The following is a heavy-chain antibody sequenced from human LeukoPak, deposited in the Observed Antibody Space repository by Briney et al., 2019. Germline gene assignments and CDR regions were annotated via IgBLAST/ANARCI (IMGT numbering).Heavy chain of an antibody. J-gene: IGHJ6*03. V-gene: IGHV4-39*07. CDR1: GGSITSSTYD. D-gene: IGHD4-17*01. CDR2: IYYSGST. CDR3: ARSPPTMSTIYHYYYYMDV. Sequence: PSETLSLTCTVSGGSITSSTYDWGWIRQPPWKGLEWIGSIYYSGSTYYHPSLKRRVSISVDTSKNQLSLKLSSVTAADTAVYYCARSPPTMSTIYHYYYYMDVWGKGTTVTVSS.